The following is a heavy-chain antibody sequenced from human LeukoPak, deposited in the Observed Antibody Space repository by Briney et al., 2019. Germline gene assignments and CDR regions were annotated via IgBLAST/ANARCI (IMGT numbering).Heavy chain of an antibody. CDR1: GYTFTGYY. CDR2: INPNSGGT. Sequence: ASVKVSCKASGYTFTGYYMHCVRQAPGQGLEWMGWINPNSGGTNYAQKFQGRVTMTRDTSISTAHMELSRLRSDDTAVYYCARVLQLWVDYWGQGTLVTVSS. D-gene: IGHD5-18*01. V-gene: IGHV1-2*02. J-gene: IGHJ4*02. CDR3: ARVLQLWVDY.